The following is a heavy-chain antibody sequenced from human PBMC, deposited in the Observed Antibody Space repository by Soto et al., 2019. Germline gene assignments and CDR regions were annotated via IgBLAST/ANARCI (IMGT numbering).Heavy chain of an antibody. CDR1: GFTFDDYA. J-gene: IGHJ6*02. D-gene: IGHD1-7*01. CDR3: AKERTPTHYYYYYGMDV. CDR2: ISWNSGSI. Sequence: QPGGSLRLSCAASGFTFDDYAMHWVRQAPGKGLEWVSGISWNSGSIGYADSVKGRFTISRDNAKNSLYLQMNSLRAEDTALYYCAKERTPTHYYYYYGMDVWGQGTTVTVSS. V-gene: IGHV3-9*01.